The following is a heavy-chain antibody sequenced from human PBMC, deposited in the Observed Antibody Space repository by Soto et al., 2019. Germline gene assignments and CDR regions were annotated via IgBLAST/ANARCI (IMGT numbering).Heavy chain of an antibody. V-gene: IGHV3-33*01. CDR3: ARDLLRGPGYYYYYMDV. J-gene: IGHJ6*03. D-gene: IGHD3-10*01. CDR1: GFTFSSYG. CDR2: IWYDGSNK. Sequence: GGSLRLSCAASGFTFSSYGMHWVRQAPGKGLEWVAVIWYDGSNKYYADSVKGRFTISRDNSKNTLYLQMNSLRAEDTAVYYCARDLLRGPGYYYYYMDVWGKGTTVTVSS.